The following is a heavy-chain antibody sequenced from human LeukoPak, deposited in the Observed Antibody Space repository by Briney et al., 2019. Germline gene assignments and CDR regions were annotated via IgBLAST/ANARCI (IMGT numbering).Heavy chain of an antibody. D-gene: IGHD3-16*01. CDR2: ISAYNGNT. Sequence: GASVKVSCKASGYTFTSYGISWVRQAPGQGFEWMGWISAYNGNTNYAQKLQGRVTMTTDTSTSTAYMELRSLRSDDTAVYYCARDGGFDPDYYFDYWGQGTLVTVSS. V-gene: IGHV1-18*04. CDR3: ARDGGFDPDYYFDY. CDR1: GYTFTSYG. J-gene: IGHJ4*02.